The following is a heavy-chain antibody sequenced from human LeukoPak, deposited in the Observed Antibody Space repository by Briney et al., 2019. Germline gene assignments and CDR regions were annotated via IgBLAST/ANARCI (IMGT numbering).Heavy chain of an antibody. J-gene: IGHJ4*02. D-gene: IGHD2-2*01. V-gene: IGHV3-21*01. Sequence: GGSLRLSCAASGFTFSSYSMNWVRQAPGKGLEWVSSISSSSSYIYYADSVKGRFTISRDNAKNSLYLQMNSLRAEDTAVYYCARAADCSSTSCYLYHFDYWGQGTLVTVSS. CDR2: ISSSSSYI. CDR3: ARAADCSSTSCYLYHFDY. CDR1: GFTFSSYS.